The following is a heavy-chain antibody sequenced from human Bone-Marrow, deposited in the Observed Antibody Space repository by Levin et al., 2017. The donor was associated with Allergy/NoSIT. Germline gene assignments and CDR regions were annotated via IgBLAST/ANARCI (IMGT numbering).Heavy chain of an antibody. CDR3: AKSLAPYSISCVYGFDY. V-gene: IGHV3-43*01. J-gene: IGHJ4*02. Sequence: GESLKISCAASGFAFEDYAMHWVRQGPGKGLEWVSLISWDGVNTNYADSVKGRFTISRDNSNTSLYLQINSLRSEDTALYYCAKSLAPYSISCVYGFDYWGQGTLVTVSS. CDR2: ISWDGVNT. CDR1: GFAFEDYA. D-gene: IGHD5/OR15-5a*01.